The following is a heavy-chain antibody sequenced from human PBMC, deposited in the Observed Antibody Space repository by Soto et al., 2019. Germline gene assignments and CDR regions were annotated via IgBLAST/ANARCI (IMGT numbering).Heavy chain of an antibody. D-gene: IGHD2-2*01. V-gene: IGHV3-21*01. CDR2: ISSSSYI. Sequence: PXGSLRLSCAASGFTFSSYSMNWVRQAPWKGLEWVSSISSSSYIYYADSVKGRFTISRDNAKNSLYLQMNSLRAEDTAVYYCAKDHLYCSSTSCAYYYYYYMDVWGKGTTVTVSS. CDR3: AKDHLYCSSTSCAYYYYYYMDV. CDR1: GFTFSSYS. J-gene: IGHJ6*03.